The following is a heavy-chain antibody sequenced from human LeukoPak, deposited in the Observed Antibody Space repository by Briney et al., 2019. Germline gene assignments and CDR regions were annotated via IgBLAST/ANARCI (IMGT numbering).Heavy chain of an antibody. V-gene: IGHV1-18*01. CDR3: AGAVITFGGVIVYFDY. CDR1: GYTFTSYG. Sequence: GASVKGSCKASGYTFTSYGISWVRQAPGQGLEWMGWISAYNGNTNYAQKLQGGVTMTTDTSTSTAYMELRSLRSDDTAVYYCAGAVITFGGVIVYFDYWGQGTLVTVSS. J-gene: IGHJ4*02. D-gene: IGHD3-16*02. CDR2: ISAYNGNT.